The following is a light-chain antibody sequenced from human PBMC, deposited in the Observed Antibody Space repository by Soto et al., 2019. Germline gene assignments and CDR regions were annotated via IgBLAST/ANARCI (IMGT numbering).Light chain of an antibody. CDR2: GAS. Sequence: EIVLTQSPGTLSLSPGEKATLSCRASQSVTSNLAWYQQKPGQAPRLLISGASTRATGIPDRFSGSGSGTDFTLTITRLEPEDFALYYCQQYGGSPITFGLGTRLEIK. CDR1: QSVTSN. V-gene: IGKV3-20*01. J-gene: IGKJ5*01. CDR3: QQYGGSPIT.